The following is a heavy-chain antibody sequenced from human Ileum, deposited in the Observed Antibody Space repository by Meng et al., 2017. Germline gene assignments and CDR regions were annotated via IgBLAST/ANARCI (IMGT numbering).Heavy chain of an antibody. CDR3: VRGPARETHDFDY. J-gene: IGHJ4*02. D-gene: IGHD1-26*01. V-gene: IGHV4-34*01. Sequence: QVQSNQLGAGLVKPSETLSLACVVSGGSCNDDYWSWVRQSPAKGREWIGQIHHSGRTNHKSSLERRVTISVDTSKSQFSLKLTSVTAADTAMYYCVRGPARETHDFDYWGQGALVTVSS. CDR1: GGSCNDDY. CDR2: IHHSGRT.